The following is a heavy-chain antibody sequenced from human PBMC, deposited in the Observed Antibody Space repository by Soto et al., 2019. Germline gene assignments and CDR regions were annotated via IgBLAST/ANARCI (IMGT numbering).Heavy chain of an antibody. V-gene: IGHV4-34*01. CDR1: GGSFSGYY. D-gene: IGHD3-16*02. Sequence: SETLSLTCAVYGGSFSGYYWRWIRQHPGKGLEWIGEINHSGSTNYNPSLKSRVTISVDTSKNQFPLKLSSVPAADTAVYYCARGRGRLGELSHYYFGYWGQGTLVTVSS. CDR2: INHSGST. J-gene: IGHJ4*02. CDR3: ARGRGRLGELSHYYFGY.